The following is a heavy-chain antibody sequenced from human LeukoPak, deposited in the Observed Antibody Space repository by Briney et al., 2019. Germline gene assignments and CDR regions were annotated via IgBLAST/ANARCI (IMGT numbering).Heavy chain of an antibody. Sequence: SETLSLTCTVSGGSISSSSYYWGWIRQPPGKGLEWIGNIYYTGSTYYNPSLKSRVTISVDTSKNQFSLKLSSVTAADTAIYYCARGSYPGWYNGEFDYWGQGTLVTVSS. D-gene: IGHD6-19*01. CDR1: GGSISSSSYY. CDR3: ARGSYPGWYNGEFDY. V-gene: IGHV4-39*07. J-gene: IGHJ4*02. CDR2: IYYTGST.